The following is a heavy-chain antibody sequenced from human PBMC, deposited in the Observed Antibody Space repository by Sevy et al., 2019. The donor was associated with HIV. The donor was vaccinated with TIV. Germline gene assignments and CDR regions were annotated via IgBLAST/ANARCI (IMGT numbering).Heavy chain of an antibody. CDR2: IYYSGST. D-gene: IGHD2-21*01. CDR3: AREGAYCGGDCYSAALTL. CDR1: GGSISSYY. V-gene: IGHV4-59*01. J-gene: IGHJ4*02. Sequence: SETLSLTCTVSGGSISSYYWSWIRQPPGKGLEWIGYIYYSGSTNYNPSLKSRVTISVDTSKNQFSLRLGSVTAADTAVYYCAREGAYCGGDCYSAALTLWGQGTLVTVSS.